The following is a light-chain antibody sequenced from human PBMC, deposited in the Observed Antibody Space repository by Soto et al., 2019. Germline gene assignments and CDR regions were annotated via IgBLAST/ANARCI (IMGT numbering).Light chain of an antibody. CDR2: EVS. CDR1: SSDVGAYNR. Sequence: QSVLIQPPSASGSPGQSVTISCTGTSSDVGAYNRVSWYQHHPGKAPKLMIYEVSKRPSGVPDRFSGSKSGNTASLTVSGLQAEDEADYYCTSYVGSSNVNWVFGGGTKLTVL. CDR3: TSYVGSSNVNWV. V-gene: IGLV2-8*01. J-gene: IGLJ3*02.